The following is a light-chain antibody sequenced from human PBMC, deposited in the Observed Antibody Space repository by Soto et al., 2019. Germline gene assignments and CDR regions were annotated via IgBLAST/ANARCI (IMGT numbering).Light chain of an antibody. V-gene: IGKV1-12*01. CDR1: QGMSSW. CDR3: QQANSFPLP. Sequence: DIQMTQSPSSVSASVGDRVTITCRASQGMSSWLAWYQQKPGKAPKLLIYAASSLQSGVPSRFSGSGYGTDFTLTISSLQPEDFATYYCQQANSFPLPFGPGTKVDIK. CDR2: AAS. J-gene: IGKJ3*01.